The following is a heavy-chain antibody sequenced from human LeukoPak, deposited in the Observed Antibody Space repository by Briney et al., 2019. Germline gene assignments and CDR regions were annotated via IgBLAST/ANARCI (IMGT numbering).Heavy chain of an antibody. CDR1: GFTFSSYS. CDR3: ARLTGHINY. Sequence: GGSLRLSCAASGFTFSSYSMNWVRQAPGKGLEWVSMISGSSYMHYADSVKGRFTISRDNTNNSVYLQMNSLRAEDTAVYYCARLTGHINYWGQGIMVTVSS. V-gene: IGHV3-21*01. J-gene: IGHJ4*02. CDR2: ISGSSYM. D-gene: IGHD1-14*01.